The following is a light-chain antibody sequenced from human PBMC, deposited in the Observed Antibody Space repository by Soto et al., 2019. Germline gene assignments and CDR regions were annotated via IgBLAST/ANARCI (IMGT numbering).Light chain of an antibody. CDR1: QAISNF. CDR2: EAS. Sequence: DIQMTQSPSSLSASVGDRVTITCRASQAISNFVAWYQQKPGKSPTLLISEASTLQSGVPSRFSGRGSGTDFTLTISSLQPEDFATYFCQNFNGDPYGFGQGPKLAVK. V-gene: IGKV1-27*01. J-gene: IGKJ2*03. CDR3: QNFNGDPYG.